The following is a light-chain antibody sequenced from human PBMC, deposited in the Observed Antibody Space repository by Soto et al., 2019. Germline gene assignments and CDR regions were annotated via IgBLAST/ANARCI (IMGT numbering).Light chain of an antibody. J-gene: IGKJ5*01. CDR3: QQYKSWPPIT. V-gene: IGKV3-15*01. Sequence: EIVMTQSPATLSVSPGEDVTLSCRAIQSVPSRIAWYQQKPGQAPSLLIYGASTRATGVPDRFSGTGSGTEFTLTISSLKSEDYAVYYCQQYKSWPPITFGQGTRLEIK. CDR2: GAS. CDR1: QSVPSR.